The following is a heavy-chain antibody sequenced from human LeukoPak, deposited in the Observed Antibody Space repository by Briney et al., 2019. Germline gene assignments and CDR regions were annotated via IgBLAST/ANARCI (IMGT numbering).Heavy chain of an antibody. D-gene: IGHD3-22*01. V-gene: IGHV3-23*01. CDR3: AKDGVVYYYDSSGYYYFDY. CDR1: GFTFRRYG. Sequence: GGSLRLSCAASGFTFRRYGMTWVRQAPGKGLDWVSSVSDSGRNTYYADSVKGRFTISRDNSKNTLYLQMNSLRAEDTAVYYCAKDGVVYYYDSSGYYYFDYWGQGTLVTVSS. CDR2: VSDSGRNT. J-gene: IGHJ4*02.